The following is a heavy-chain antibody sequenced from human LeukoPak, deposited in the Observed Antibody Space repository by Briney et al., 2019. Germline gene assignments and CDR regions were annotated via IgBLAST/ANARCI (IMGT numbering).Heavy chain of an antibody. V-gene: IGHV3-30-3*01. Sequence: PGRSLRLSCAASGFTFSSYAIHWVRQAPGKGLEWVAVISYDGSNKYYADSVKGRFTISRDNSKNTLYLQMNSLRAEDTAVYYCARVSSGSYDYWGQGTLVTVSS. CDR2: ISYDGSNK. D-gene: IGHD1-26*01. J-gene: IGHJ4*02. CDR1: GFTFSSYA. CDR3: ARVSSGSYDY.